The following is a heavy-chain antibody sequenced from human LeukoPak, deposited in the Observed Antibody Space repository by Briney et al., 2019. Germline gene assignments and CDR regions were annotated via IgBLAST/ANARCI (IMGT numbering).Heavy chain of an antibody. CDR3: ARDENYRIFFNVDY. J-gene: IGHJ4*02. V-gene: IGHV1-18*01. Sequence: GASVKVSCKASGYSFVLYGISWVRQAPGEGPEWMGWISDSTGDTNYAQKFQGRVTMTADTSSSTAYMELRSLRSDDTAVYYCARDENYRIFFNVDYWGQGTLVTVSS. CDR1: GYSFVLYG. CDR2: ISDSTGDT. D-gene: IGHD1-7*01.